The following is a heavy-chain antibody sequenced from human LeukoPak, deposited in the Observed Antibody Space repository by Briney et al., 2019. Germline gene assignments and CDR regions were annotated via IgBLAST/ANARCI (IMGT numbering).Heavy chain of an antibody. V-gene: IGHV3-7*01. CDR2: IKQDGSDK. J-gene: IGHJ4*02. D-gene: IGHD1-1*01. CDR3: ARLTGTTGFDY. Sequence: PGGSLRLSCAASGFPFSSHWMSWVRQAPGKGLEWVANIKQDGSDKYYVDAVKGRFTISRDNAKNSLYLQLNSLRADDTAVYYCARLTGTTGFDYWGQGTLVTVSS. CDR1: GFPFSSHW.